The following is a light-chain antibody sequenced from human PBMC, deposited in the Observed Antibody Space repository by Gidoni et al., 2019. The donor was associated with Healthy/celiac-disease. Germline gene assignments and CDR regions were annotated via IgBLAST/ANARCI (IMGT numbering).Light chain of an antibody. J-gene: IGKJ4*01. CDR2: DAS. V-gene: IGKV3-11*01. CDR3: QQQT. CDR1: QSVSNY. Sequence: EIVLNQSPATLSWSPGERAPLSCRARQSVSNYLTVYQQKPGQAPRLLIYDASNSATVIPARFRGSVSGTYFTLTISSLEPEDFAVYYCQQQTFGGGTKVEIK.